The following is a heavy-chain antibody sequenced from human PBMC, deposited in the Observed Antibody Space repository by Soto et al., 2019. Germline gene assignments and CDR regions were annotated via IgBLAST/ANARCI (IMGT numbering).Heavy chain of an antibody. Sequence: QVQLVESGGGVVQPGRSLRLSCASSGFTFSSYGMHWVRQAPGKGLEWVAVISYDGSNKYYADSVKGRFTISRDNSKNTLYLQMNSLRAEDTAVYYCGPLSPDPWGQGTLVPVSS. CDR1: GFTFSSYG. CDR2: ISYDGSNK. D-gene: IGHD3-16*02. J-gene: IGHJ5*02. V-gene: IGHV3-30*03. CDR3: GPLSPDP.